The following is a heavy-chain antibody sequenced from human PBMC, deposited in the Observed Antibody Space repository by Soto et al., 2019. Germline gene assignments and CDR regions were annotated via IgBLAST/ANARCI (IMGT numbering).Heavy chain of an antibody. V-gene: IGHV4-34*01. J-gene: IGHJ4*02. CDR3: ARSSVDTVDSSSLYEY. CDR2: INHSGGT. Sequence: SETLSLTCPVHGGSFSGHYWSWIRQPPGKGLEWIGEINHSGGTSYNPSLKSRVTISVDTSKSQFSLKLTSVTAAYRSVYYCARSSVDTVDSSSLYEYWGQGTPVTVSS. D-gene: IGHD3-22*01. CDR1: GGSFSGHY.